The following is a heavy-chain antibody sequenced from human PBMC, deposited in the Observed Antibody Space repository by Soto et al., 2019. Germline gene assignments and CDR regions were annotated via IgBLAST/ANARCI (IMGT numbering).Heavy chain of an antibody. D-gene: IGHD1-1*01. CDR3: AREGVHNYTEYYFDY. CDR2: ISGVRDYI. CDR1: GFTFSYYP. V-gene: IGHV3-21*06. J-gene: IGHJ4*02. Sequence: GYLRLSCAASGFTFSYYPLHWVLRSPGKGLEWVSSISGVRDYIRYADSVKGRFAISRDNAKTSLYLQMNSLTAEDTAVYYCAREGVHNYTEYYFDYWGQGTLVTVSS.